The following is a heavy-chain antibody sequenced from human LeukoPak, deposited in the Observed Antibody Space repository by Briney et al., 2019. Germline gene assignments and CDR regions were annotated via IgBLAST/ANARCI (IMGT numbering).Heavy chain of an antibody. D-gene: IGHD2-8*01. CDR2: ISDYNGNT. J-gene: IGHJ3*02. CDR3: VLVQWVDI. Sequence: GASVKVSRKPSGYTFTTYGISWVRRATGQGVEGMGWISDYNGNTNYAQKLQSRVTMTTDTSTSTAYMELRSLRSDDTAVYYCVLVQWVDIWGQGTMVTVSS. V-gene: IGHV1-18*01. CDR1: GYTFTTYG.